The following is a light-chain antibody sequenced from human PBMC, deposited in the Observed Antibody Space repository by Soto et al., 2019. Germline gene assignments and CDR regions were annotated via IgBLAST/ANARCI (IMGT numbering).Light chain of an antibody. CDR3: CSYAGSYTFV. V-gene: IGLV2-11*01. Sequence: QSALTQSRSVSGSPGQSVTISCTGTSSDVGGYNYVSWYQQHPGKAPKLMIYDVSKRPSGVPDRFSGSKSGNTASLTISGLQAEDEADYYCCSYAGSYTFVFGTGTSSPS. CDR1: SSDVGGYNY. J-gene: IGLJ1*01. CDR2: DVS.